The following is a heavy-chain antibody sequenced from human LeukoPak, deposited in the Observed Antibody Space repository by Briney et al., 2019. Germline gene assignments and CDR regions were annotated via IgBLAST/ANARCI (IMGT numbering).Heavy chain of an antibody. D-gene: IGHD5-24*01. V-gene: IGHV4-59*12. Sequence: SETLSLTCTVSDGSISSYYWSWIRQPPGKGLEWIGYIYYSGSTNYNPSLKGRVTISVDTSKNQFSLKLSSVTAADTAVYYCARESQEKYYFDYWGQGTLVTVSS. J-gene: IGHJ4*02. CDR1: DGSISSYY. CDR2: IYYSGST. CDR3: ARESQEKYYFDY.